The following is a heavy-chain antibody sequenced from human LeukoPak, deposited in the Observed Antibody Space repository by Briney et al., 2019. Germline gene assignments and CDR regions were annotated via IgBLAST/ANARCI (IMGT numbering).Heavy chain of an antibody. CDR1: GFTFSSYW. J-gene: IGHJ4*02. Sequence: GGSLRLSCAASGFTFSSYWMHWVRQAPGKGLEWVAVIWYDGSNEYYADSVKGRFTIFRDNSKNTLHLQMNSLRAEDTAVYYCARPLVGDALDYWGQGTLVTVSS. V-gene: IGHV3-33*08. CDR2: IWYDGSNE. CDR3: ARPLVGDALDY. D-gene: IGHD1-26*01.